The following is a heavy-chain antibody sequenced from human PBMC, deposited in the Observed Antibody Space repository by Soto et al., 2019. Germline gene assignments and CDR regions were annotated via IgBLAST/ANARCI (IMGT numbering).Heavy chain of an antibody. D-gene: IGHD6-25*01. CDR2: ISYDGSNK. CDR1: GFTFSSDG. Sequence: QVQLVESGGGVVQPGRSLRLSCAASGFTFSSDGMHCVRQAPGKGLEWVAVISYDGSNKYYADSVKGRFTISRDNSKNTLYLQMNSLRAEDTAVDYCAKDEYSSGGCDPWGQGTLVTVSS. CDR3: AKDEYSSGGCDP. J-gene: IGHJ5*02. V-gene: IGHV3-30*18.